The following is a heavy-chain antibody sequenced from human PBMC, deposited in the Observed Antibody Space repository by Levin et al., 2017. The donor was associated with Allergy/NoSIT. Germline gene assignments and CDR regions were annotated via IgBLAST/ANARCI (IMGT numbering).Heavy chain of an antibody. D-gene: IGHD3-22*01. V-gene: IGHV5-10-1*01. CDR1: GYIFTNYH. Sequence: GESLKISCKGSGYIFTNYHISWVRQMPGKGLEWMGRIDPSDSYTNDSPSFQGHVTISADKSISTAYLQWSSLKASDTAMYYCARHGEEYYYDNSGYRPFDYWGQGTLVTVSS. CDR2: IDPSDSYT. CDR3: ARHGEEYYYDNSGYRPFDY. J-gene: IGHJ4*02.